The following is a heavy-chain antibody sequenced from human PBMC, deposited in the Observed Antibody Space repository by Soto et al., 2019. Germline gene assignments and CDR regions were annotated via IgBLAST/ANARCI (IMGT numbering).Heavy chain of an antibody. CDR2: IIPIFGTA. V-gene: IGHV1-69*13. CDR1: GGTFSSYA. J-gene: IGHJ3*02. D-gene: IGHD2-15*01. Sequence: SVKVSCKASGGTFSSYAISWVRQAPGQGLEWMGGIIPIFGTANYAQKFQGRVTITADESTSTAYMELSSLRSEDPAVYYCATKESTGWLHTAFDIWGDGTMDTVSS. CDR3: ATKESTGWLHTAFDI.